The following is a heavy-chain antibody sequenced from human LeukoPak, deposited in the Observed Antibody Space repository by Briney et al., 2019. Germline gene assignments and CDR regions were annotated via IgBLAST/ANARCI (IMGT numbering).Heavy chain of an antibody. D-gene: IGHD6-19*01. V-gene: IGHV3-33*01. CDR1: GFTFSSYG. Sequence: GGSLRLSCAASGFTFSSYGMHWVRQAPGKGLEWVAVIWYDGSNKYYADSVKGRFTISRDNAKNSLYLQMNSLRAEDTAVYYCARVQGAVAGTGYWGQGTLVTVSS. J-gene: IGHJ4*02. CDR2: IWYDGSNK. CDR3: ARVQGAVAGTGY.